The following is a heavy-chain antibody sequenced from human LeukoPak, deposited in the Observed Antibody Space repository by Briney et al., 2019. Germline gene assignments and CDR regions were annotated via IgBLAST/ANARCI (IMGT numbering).Heavy chain of an antibody. CDR1: GFTLSSYS. V-gene: IGHV3-21*04. CDR3: AKVQGSGWYGGFDY. Sequence: GGSLRLSCAASGFTLSSYSMNWVRQAPGKGLEWVSSITSSSRYTFYADSVKGRFTISRDNAKNSLYLQMNSLRAEDMALYYCAKVQGSGWYGGFDYWGQGTLVTVSS. J-gene: IGHJ4*02. CDR2: ITSSSRYT. D-gene: IGHD6-19*01.